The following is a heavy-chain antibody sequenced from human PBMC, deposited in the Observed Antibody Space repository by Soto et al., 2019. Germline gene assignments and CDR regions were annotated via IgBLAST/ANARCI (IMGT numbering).Heavy chain of an antibody. Sequence: GGSLRLSCAASGFTFSSYAMSWVRQAPGKGLEWVSAISGSGGSTYYADSVKGRFTISRDNSKNTLYLQMNSLRAEDTAVYYCAKARAYYYDSSALGDYWGQGTLVTVSS. CDR2: ISGSGGST. J-gene: IGHJ4*02. CDR1: GFTFSSYA. D-gene: IGHD3-22*01. V-gene: IGHV3-23*01. CDR3: AKARAYYYDSSALGDY.